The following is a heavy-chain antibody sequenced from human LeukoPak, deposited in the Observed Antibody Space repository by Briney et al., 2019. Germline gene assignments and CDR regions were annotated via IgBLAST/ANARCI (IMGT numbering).Heavy chain of an antibody. CDR3: ARDVTTVGPLDS. J-gene: IGHJ4*02. D-gene: IGHD4-23*01. Sequence: ASVKVSCKASGDTFRNYAISWVRQAPGKGLEWMGRVIPILGNPTYAQRFQGRVTITADKPTTTVYMELSSLRSEDTAVYYCARDVTTVGPLDSWGQGTLVTVSS. CDR1: GDTFRNYA. CDR2: VIPILGNP. V-gene: IGHV1-69*04.